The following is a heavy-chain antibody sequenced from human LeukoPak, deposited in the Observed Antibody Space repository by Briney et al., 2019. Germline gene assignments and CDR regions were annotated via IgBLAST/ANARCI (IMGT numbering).Heavy chain of an antibody. V-gene: IGHV3-23*01. D-gene: IGHD3-3*01. CDR2: ISGSGGST. Sequence: PGGSLRLSCAASGFTFSSYAMSWVRQAPGKGLEWVSAISGSGGSTYYADSVKGRFTISRDNSKNTLYLQMNSLRAEDTAVYYCAKGTDYDFWSGLSYNYMDVWGKGTTVTVSS. CDR3: AKGTDYDFWSGLSYNYMDV. CDR1: GFTFSSYA. J-gene: IGHJ6*03.